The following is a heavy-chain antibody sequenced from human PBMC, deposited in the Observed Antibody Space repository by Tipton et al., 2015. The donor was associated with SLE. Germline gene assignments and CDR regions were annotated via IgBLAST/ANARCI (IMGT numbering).Heavy chain of an antibody. V-gene: IGHV5-51*03. CDR1: GYSFATHW. D-gene: IGHD5-24*01. CDR2: IYPDDSNT. J-gene: IGHJ4*02. CDR3: ARLGRGVDNTAVGPDY. Sequence: VQLVQSGAVVRKPGESLKISCKVSGYSFATHWIGWVRQMPGKGLEWMGFIYPDDSNTKYSPSFQGQVTISADKSTSTAYLQWSSLRASDTAIYYCARLGRGVDNTAVGPDYWGQGTLVIVSS.